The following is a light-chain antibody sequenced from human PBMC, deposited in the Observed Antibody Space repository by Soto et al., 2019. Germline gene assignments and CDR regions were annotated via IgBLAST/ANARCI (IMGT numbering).Light chain of an antibody. CDR3: QQSYTAPHT. Sequence: DIQMTQSPSSLSASVGDRVTIACRASQNIVRYLNWYQQKPGNAPKLLIYLASSLQTGVPSRFSGSGSGRHFTLTISSLQPEDFATYYCQQSYTAPHTFGQGTKLQI. J-gene: IGKJ2*01. CDR2: LAS. CDR1: QNIVRY. V-gene: IGKV1-39*01.